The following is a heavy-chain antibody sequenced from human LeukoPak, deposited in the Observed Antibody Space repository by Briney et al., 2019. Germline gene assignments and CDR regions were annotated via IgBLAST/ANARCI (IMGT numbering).Heavy chain of an antibody. D-gene: IGHD6-13*01. Sequence: PSETLSLTCTVSGGSTSNSSYYWGWIRQAPGKGLEWVSVIGGSGGSTYYADSVKGRFIISRDKSKNTLYLQMNSLRAEDTAVYYCAKIPSSWYYFDQWGQGTLVTVSS. J-gene: IGHJ4*02. CDR3: AKIPSSWYYFDQ. CDR1: GGSTSNSSYY. V-gene: IGHV3-23*01. CDR2: IGGSGGST.